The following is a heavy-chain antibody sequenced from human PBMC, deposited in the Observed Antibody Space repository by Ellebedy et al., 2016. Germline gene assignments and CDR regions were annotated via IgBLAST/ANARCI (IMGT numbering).Heavy chain of an antibody. CDR3: ARDRHGSGTSLDC. Sequence: GESLKISCAASGFTFSSYGMHWVRQAPGKGLEWVAVVWDDGSNKFYADSVKGRFTISRDNSKNTLYLEMNSLRAEDTAVYYCARDRHGSGTSLDCWGQGTLVTVS. CDR1: GFTFSSYG. J-gene: IGHJ4*02. CDR2: VWDDGSNK. V-gene: IGHV3-33*01. D-gene: IGHD3-10*01.